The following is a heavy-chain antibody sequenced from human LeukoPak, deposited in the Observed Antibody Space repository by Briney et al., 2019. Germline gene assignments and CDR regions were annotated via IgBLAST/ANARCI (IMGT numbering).Heavy chain of an antibody. CDR2: ISGSGGST. V-gene: IGHV3-23*01. CDR1: GFTVSSNS. Sequence: GGSLRLSCTVSGFTVSSNSMSRVRQAPGKGLEWVSTISGSGGSTYYADSVKGRFTISRDNSKNTLFLQMNSLTAEDTAIYSCARPRLEYCSGGSCFDAFDIWGQGTMVTVSS. CDR3: ARPRLEYCSGGSCFDAFDI. J-gene: IGHJ3*02. D-gene: IGHD2-15*01.